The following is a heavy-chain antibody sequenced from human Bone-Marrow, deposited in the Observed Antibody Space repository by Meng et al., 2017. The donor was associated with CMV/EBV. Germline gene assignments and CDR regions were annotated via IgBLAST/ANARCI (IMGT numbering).Heavy chain of an antibody. J-gene: IGHJ4*02. Sequence: QARRWHSGAEVKKPGPSGKVSCKASGGTFSSYAISWVRQAPGQGLEWMGGIIPIFGTANYAQKFQGRVTITADESTSTAYMELSSLRSEDTAVYYCASPIAVAGYYFDYWGQGTLVTVSS. CDR1: GGTFSSYA. D-gene: IGHD6-19*01. CDR2: IIPIFGTA. V-gene: IGHV1-69*12. CDR3: ASPIAVAGYYFDY.